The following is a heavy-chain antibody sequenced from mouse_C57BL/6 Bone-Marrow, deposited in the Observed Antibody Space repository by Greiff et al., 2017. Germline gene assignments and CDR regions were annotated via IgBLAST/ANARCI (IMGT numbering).Heavy chain of an antibody. CDR1: GYTFTSYW. CDR2: IDPSDSSA. J-gene: IGHJ2*01. D-gene: IGHD2-4*01. CDR3: ARRGPFYYDYPFYFDY. V-gene: IGHV1-59*01. Sequence: QVQLQQPGAELVRPGTSVKLSCKASGYTFTSYWMHWVKQRPGQGLEWIGVIDPSDSSANYNQKFKGKATLTVDTSSSTAYMQLSSLTSEDSAVYYCARRGPFYYDYPFYFDYWGQGTTLTVSS.